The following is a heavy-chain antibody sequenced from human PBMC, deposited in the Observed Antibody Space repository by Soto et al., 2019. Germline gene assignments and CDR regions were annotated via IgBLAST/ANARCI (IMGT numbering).Heavy chain of an antibody. CDR2: ISYDGSNK. CDR1: GFTFSSYG. D-gene: IGHD2-2*01. V-gene: IGHV3-30*18. Sequence: QVQLVESGGGVVQPGRSLRLSCAASGFTFSSYGMHWVRQAPGKGLEWVAVISYDGSNKYYADSVKGRFPISRDNSKNTLYLQMNSLRAEDTAVYYCAKDVPGGMDVWGQGTTVTVSS. J-gene: IGHJ6*02. CDR3: AKDVPGGMDV.